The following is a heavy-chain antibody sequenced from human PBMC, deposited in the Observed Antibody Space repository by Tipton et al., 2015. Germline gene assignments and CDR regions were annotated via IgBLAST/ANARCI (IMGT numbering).Heavy chain of an antibody. CDR3: AKSARDVVLTGWGVKYYFDY. CDR2: ISGSGGST. V-gene: IGHV3-23*01. Sequence: SLRLSCAATGLSFSSYSMNWVRQAPGKGLEWVSTISGSGGSTYYADSVKGRFTISRDNSKNTVYLQMNSLRAEDTAVYYCAKSARDVVLTGWGVKYYFDYWGQGTLVTVSS. D-gene: IGHD2-21*02. J-gene: IGHJ4*02. CDR1: GLSFSSYS.